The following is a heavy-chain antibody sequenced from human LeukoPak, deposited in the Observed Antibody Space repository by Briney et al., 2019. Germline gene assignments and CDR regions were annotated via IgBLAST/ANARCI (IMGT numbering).Heavy chain of an antibody. V-gene: IGHV1-2*06. J-gene: IGHJ4*02. CDR3: ARGGRSGYRYFDY. D-gene: IGHD5-18*01. CDR1: EYTFTDYY. CDR2: ISPNTGGT. Sequence: ASVKVSCKASEYTFTDYYIHWIRQAPGQGLEWTGRISPNTGGTDHAQEFRDKITMTGDTSISTAYIELSRLISDDTAVYYCARGGRSGYRYFDYWGQGTLVTVSS.